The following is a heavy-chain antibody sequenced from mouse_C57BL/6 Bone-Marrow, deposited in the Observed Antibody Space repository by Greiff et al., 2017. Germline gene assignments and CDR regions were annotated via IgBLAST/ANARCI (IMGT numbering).Heavy chain of an antibody. CDR1: GFTFSDYY. V-gene: IGHV5-16*01. J-gene: IGHJ4*01. D-gene: IGHD1-1*02. CDR2: INYDGSST. CDR3: ARENGGHTTYAMDY. Sequence: EVKLVESEGGLVQPGSSMKLSCTASGFTFSDYYMAWVRQVPEKGLEWVANINYDGSSTYYLDSLKSRFIISRDNAKNILYLQMSSLKSEDTATYYCARENGGHTTYAMDYWGQGTSVTVSS.